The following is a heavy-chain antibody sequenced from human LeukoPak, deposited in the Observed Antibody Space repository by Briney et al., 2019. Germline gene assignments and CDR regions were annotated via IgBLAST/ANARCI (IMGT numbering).Heavy chain of an antibody. CDR3: ARRRIAAAGTVNWFDP. Sequence: ASVKVSCKASGYTFTSYAMNWVRQAPGQGLEWMGWINTNTGNPTYAQGFTGRFVFSLDTSVSTAYLQISSLKAEDIAVYYCARRRIAAAGTVNWFDPWGQGTLVTVSS. CDR2: INTNTGNP. D-gene: IGHD6-13*01. J-gene: IGHJ5*02. V-gene: IGHV7-4-1*02. CDR1: GYTFTSYA.